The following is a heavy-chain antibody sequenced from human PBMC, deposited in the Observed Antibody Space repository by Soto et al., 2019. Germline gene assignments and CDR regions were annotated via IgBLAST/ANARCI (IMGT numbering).Heavy chain of an antibody. V-gene: IGHV4-31*02. J-gene: IGHJ5*02. CDR1: GTSLNTGVYY. CDR3: ARVDGSPRDWFVP. CDR2: IHDTGST. D-gene: IGHD1-26*01. Sequence: QVQLQESGPRLVEPSQTLSLTCSVSGTSLNTGVYYWSWIRQVPGKDLHWIGHIHDTGSTYYNELLKNRVTISVDPSKIQFSLHLMSATAAETAVYYCARVDGSPRDWFVPWGQGTLVTVSS.